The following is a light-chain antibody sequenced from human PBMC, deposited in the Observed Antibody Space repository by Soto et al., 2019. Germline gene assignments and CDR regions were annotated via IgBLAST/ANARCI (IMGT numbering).Light chain of an antibody. CDR3: CSYAGSYTYV. V-gene: IGLV2-11*01. Sequence: QSALTQPRSVSGSPGQSVTISCTGSSSDVGGYNYVSWYQQHPGKAPKVFMYDDTKRPSGVPDRFSGSKSGNTASLTISGLQAEDEADYYCCSYAGSYTYVFGTGTKLT. J-gene: IGLJ1*01. CDR2: DDT. CDR1: SSDVGGYNY.